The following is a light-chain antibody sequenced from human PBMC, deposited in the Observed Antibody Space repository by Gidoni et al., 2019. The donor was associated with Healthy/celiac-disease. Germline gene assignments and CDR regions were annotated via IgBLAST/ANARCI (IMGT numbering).Light chain of an antibody. CDR1: QRISSW. J-gene: IGKJ1*01. CDR2: DAS. CDR3: QQYNSYSRT. Sequence: DIPMTQSPSTLSASVGDRVTITCRASQRISSWLAWYQQKPGKAPKLLIYDASSLESGVPSRFSGSGSGTEFTLTISSLQPDEFATDYCQQYNSYSRTFGQGTKVEIK. V-gene: IGKV1-5*01.